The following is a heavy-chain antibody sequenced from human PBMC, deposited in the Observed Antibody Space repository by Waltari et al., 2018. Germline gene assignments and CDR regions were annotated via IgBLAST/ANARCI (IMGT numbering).Heavy chain of an antibody. CDR2: ISGNSGSI. CDR3: ARGSEYFDWLYDY. CDR1: GFTFDDYA. V-gene: IGHV3-9*03. Sequence: EVQLVESGGGLVQPGRSLRLSCAASGFTFDDYAMHWVRQAPGKGLEWVSGISGNSGSIGYADSVKGRFTISRDNAKNSLYLQMNSLRAEDMALCYCARGSEYFDWLYDYWGQGTLVTVSS. J-gene: IGHJ4*02. D-gene: IGHD3-9*01.